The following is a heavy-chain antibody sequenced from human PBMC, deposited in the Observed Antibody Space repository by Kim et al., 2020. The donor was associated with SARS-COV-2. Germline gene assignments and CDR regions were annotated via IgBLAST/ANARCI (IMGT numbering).Heavy chain of an antibody. CDR3: AKERIVSAFFDY. D-gene: IGHD1-26*01. CDR1: GFSFSRYA. Sequence: GGSLRLSCAASGFSFSRYALSWVRQAPGKGLQWVSAITENGAYTYYTDSVKGRFTISRDNSKNTVYLEMNSLTAEDTAVYYCAKERIVSAFFDYWGQGT. CDR2: ITENGAYT. V-gene: IGHV3-23*01. J-gene: IGHJ4*02.